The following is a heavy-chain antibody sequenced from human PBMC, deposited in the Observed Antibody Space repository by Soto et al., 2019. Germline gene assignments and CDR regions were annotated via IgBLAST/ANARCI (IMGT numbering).Heavy chain of an antibody. CDR1: GFTFSDYY. Sequence: PGGSLRLSCAASGFTFSDYYISWIRQAPGKGLEWVSYISSSGITIYYADSVKGRFTISRDNAKNSLYLQMNSLRAEDTAVYYFAIDRTNRKWELLGTRVHYYSYGMDVCGQGTTVPVCS. J-gene: IGHJ6*02. V-gene: IGHV3-11*01. CDR3: AIDRTNRKWELLGTRVHYYSYGMDV. D-gene: IGHD1-26*01. CDR2: ISSSGITI.